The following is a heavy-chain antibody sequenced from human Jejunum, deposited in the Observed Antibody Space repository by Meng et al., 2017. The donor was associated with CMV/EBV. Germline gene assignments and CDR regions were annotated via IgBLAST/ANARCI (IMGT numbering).Heavy chain of an antibody. CDR1: CFTFSTP. CDR3: GRDPGVDF. Sequence: SLRLSCVASCFTFSTPIHWVRQAPGKGLEWVAVISHDGTTAHYADSVRGRFTISRDNSKNTLYLQMNSLRVEDTAMYYCGRDPGVDFWGQGTLVTVSS. D-gene: IGHD2/OR15-2a*01. J-gene: IGHJ4*02. V-gene: IGHV3-30*04. CDR2: ISHDGTTA.